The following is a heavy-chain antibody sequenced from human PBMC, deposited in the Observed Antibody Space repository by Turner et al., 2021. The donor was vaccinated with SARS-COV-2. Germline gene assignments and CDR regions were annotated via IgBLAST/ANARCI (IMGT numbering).Heavy chain of an antibody. CDR3: ARAKFYYYDSSGYQYYFDY. J-gene: IGHJ4*02. V-gene: IGHV1-69*04. CDR2: IIPILGIA. CDR1: GGTFSSYA. Sequence: QVQLVQSGAEVKKPGSSVKVSCKASGGTFSSYAINWLRQAPGQGLEWMGRIIPILGIANYAQKFQGRVTITADKSTSTAYMELSSLRSEDTAVYYCARAKFYYYDSSGYQYYFDYWGQGTLVTVSS. D-gene: IGHD3-22*01.